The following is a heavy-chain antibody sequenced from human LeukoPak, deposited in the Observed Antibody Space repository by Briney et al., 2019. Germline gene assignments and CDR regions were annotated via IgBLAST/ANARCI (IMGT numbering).Heavy chain of an antibody. CDR1: GFTFSSYG. D-gene: IGHD4-17*01. V-gene: IGHV3-30*18. J-gene: IGHJ6*02. CDR3: ANSPQAYGDYYYYGMDV. CDR2: ISYDGSNK. Sequence: GGSLGLSCAASGFTFSSYGMPWVRQAPGKGLEWVAVISYDGSNKYYADSVKGRFTISRDNSKNTLYLQMNSLRAEDTAVYYCANSPQAYGDYYYYGMDVWGQGTTVTVSS.